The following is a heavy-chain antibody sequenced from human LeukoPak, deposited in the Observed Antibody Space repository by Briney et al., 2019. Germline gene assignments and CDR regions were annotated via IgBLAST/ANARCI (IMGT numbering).Heavy chain of an antibody. CDR2: ISGSGGST. V-gene: IGHV3-23*01. D-gene: IGHD6-13*01. CDR3: AKDSIAAAGSVNY. Sequence: PGGSLRLSCAASGFTFSSYAMSWVRQAPGRGLEWVSAISGSGGSTYYADSVKGRFTVTRDNSKNTLYLQMNSLRAEDTAVYYCAKDSIAAAGSVNYWGQGTLVTVSS. CDR1: GFTFSSYA. J-gene: IGHJ4*02.